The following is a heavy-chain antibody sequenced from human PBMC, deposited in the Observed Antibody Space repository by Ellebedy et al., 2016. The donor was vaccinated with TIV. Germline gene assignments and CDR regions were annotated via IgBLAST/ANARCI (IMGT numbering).Heavy chain of an antibody. CDR1: GFGFSSYW. CDR3: ARGEGWIDN. D-gene: IGHD5-24*01. V-gene: IGHV3-7*04. Sequence: GGSLRLSXAASGFGFSSYWMSWVRQAPGKGLEWVAKIKPDGSEIFHVDSVKGRFTISRDNAKNSVYLQMNSLRAEDTAVYFCARGEGWIDNWGQGTLVTVSS. CDR2: IKPDGSEI. J-gene: IGHJ4*02.